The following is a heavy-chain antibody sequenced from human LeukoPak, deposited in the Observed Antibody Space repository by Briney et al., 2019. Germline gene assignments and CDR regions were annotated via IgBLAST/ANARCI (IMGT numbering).Heavy chain of an antibody. Sequence: ASVKVSCKASGYTFTGYYMHWVRQAPGQGLEWMGWINPDSGGTDYGKNFQGRVTMTRDTSISTVYMEVNRLRSDDTAVYYCARVKDGSGSYYKFGFDYWGQGTLVTVSS. CDR3: ARVKDGSGSYYKFGFDY. V-gene: IGHV1-2*02. J-gene: IGHJ4*02. CDR1: GYTFTGYY. CDR2: INPDSGGT. D-gene: IGHD3-10*01.